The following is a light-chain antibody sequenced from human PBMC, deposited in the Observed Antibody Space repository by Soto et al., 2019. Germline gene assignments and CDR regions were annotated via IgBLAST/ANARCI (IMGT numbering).Light chain of an antibody. CDR2: DDT. CDR3: QSYDSSRSVV. CDR1: GCTIGAGYD. Sequence: QSVLTQPPSVSGAPGQSITISCTGSGCTIGAGYDVPWYQQHPGTAPRLLIYDDTNRPSGVPVRFSGSKSGTSASLAISGLQAEDEADYYCQSYDSSRSVVFGGGTKLTVL. J-gene: IGLJ2*01. V-gene: IGLV1-40*01.